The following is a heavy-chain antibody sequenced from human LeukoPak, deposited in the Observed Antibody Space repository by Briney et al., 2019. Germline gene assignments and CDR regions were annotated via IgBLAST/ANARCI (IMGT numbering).Heavy chain of an antibody. V-gene: IGHV4-59*01. Sequence: SETLSLTCTVSGGSMSSYYWSWIRQPPGKGLEWIGYIYYSGSTNYNPSLKSRVTISVDTSKNQFSLKLSSVTAADTAVYYCARATYGDAFDIWGQGTMVTVSS. CDR3: ARATYGDAFDI. D-gene: IGHD4-17*01. J-gene: IGHJ3*02. CDR1: GGSMSSYY. CDR2: IYYSGST.